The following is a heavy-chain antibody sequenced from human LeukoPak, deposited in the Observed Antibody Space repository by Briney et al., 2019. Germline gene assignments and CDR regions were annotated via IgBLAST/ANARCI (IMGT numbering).Heavy chain of an antibody. CDR3: ARDQGAVAGIDP. D-gene: IGHD6-19*01. CDR2: IYYSGTT. Sequence: SETLSLTCTVSGASISTIISYWGWIRQTPGKGLEWIGSIYYSGTTYYDPSLESRVTISIDTSKNQFSVKLTSVTAADTAVYYCARDQGAVAGIDPWGQGTLVTVSS. V-gene: IGHV4-39*07. CDR1: GASISTIISY. J-gene: IGHJ5*01.